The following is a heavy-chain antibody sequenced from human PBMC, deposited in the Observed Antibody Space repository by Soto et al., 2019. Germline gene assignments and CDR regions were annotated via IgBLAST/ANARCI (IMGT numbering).Heavy chain of an antibody. CDR1: GFTFSSYA. V-gene: IGHV3-30-3*01. J-gene: IGHJ6*02. D-gene: IGHD3-16*02. Sequence: GGSLRLSCAASGFTFSSYAMHWVRQAPGKGLEWVAVISYDGSNKYYADSVKGRFTISRDNSKNTLYLQMNSLRAEDTAVYYCARDRDYVWGSYRYMGMDVWGQGTTVTVSS. CDR3: ARDRDYVWGSYRYMGMDV. CDR2: ISYDGSNK.